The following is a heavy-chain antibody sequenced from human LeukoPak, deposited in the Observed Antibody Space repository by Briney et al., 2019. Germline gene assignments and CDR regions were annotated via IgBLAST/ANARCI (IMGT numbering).Heavy chain of an antibody. CDR1: GGSISSGGCY. Sequence: SETLSLTCTVSGGSISSGGCYWSWIRQHPGKGLEWIGYIYYSGSTNYNPSLKSRVTISVDTSKNQFSLKLSSVTAADTAVYYCALTAGYYTNPRFDYWGQGTLVTVSS. CDR2: IYYSGST. V-gene: IGHV4-61*08. J-gene: IGHJ4*02. CDR3: ALTAGYYTNPRFDY. D-gene: IGHD3-22*01.